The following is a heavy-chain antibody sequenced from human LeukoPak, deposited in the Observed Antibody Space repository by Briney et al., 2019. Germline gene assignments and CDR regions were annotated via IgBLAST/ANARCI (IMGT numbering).Heavy chain of an antibody. V-gene: IGHV1-3*01. J-gene: IGHJ4*02. CDR1: GYTFTSYA. D-gene: IGHD6-13*01. CDR3: ARSGQQLVVPLDY. CDR2: INAGNGNT. Sequence: ASVKVSCKASGYTFTSYAMHWVRQAPGQRLEWMGWINAGNGNTKYSQKFQGRVTITRDTSASTAYMELSSLRSEDTAVYYCARSGQQLVVPLDYWGQGTLVTVSS.